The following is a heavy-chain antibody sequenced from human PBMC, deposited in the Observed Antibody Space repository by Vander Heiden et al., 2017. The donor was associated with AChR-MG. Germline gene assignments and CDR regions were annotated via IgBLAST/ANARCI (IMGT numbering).Heavy chain of an antibody. CDR3: ARDRIVASQRAPYYFDY. J-gene: IGHJ4*02. CDR2: IIPIFVIA. D-gene: IGHD5-12*01. CDR1: GGTFSSYA. Sequence: QVQLVQSGAEVKKPGSSVKVSCKASGGTFSSYAMNWVRQAPGQGLEWMGRIIPIFVIANYAQKFQGRVTITADKSTSTAYMELSSLRPEDTAVYYCARDRIVASQRAPYYFDYWGQGTLVTVSS. V-gene: IGHV1-69*04.